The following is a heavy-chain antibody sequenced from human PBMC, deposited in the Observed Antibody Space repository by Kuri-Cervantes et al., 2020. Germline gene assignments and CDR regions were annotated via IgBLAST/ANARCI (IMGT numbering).Heavy chain of an antibody. J-gene: IGHJ6*03. CDR1: GFTFSSYA. D-gene: IGHD3-3*01. Sequence: GESLKISCAASGFTFSSYAMSWVRQAPGKGLEWVSAISGSGGSTYYADSVKGRFTISRDNFKNTLYLQMNSLRAEDTAVYYCAKDAGYDFWSGFHLPHYYYYYMDVWGKGTTVTVSS. CDR3: AKDAGYDFWSGFHLPHYYYYYMDV. V-gene: IGHV3-23*01. CDR2: ISGSGGST.